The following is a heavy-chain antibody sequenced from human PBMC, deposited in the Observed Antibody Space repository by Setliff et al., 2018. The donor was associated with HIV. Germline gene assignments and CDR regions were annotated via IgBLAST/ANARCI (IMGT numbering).Heavy chain of an antibody. D-gene: IGHD3-22*01. CDR1: GDSVSSRSYY. Sequence: PSETLSLTCSVSGDSVSSRSYYWSWIRQPPGKGLEWIGYIYYSGSTNYNPSLKSRVTMSVDTSTNQFSLKVTSVTAADTAVYYCARVPGRDYYDTSGDFDYWGLGTLVTVSS. CDR2: IYYSGST. V-gene: IGHV4-61*01. CDR3: ARVPGRDYYDTSGDFDY. J-gene: IGHJ4*02.